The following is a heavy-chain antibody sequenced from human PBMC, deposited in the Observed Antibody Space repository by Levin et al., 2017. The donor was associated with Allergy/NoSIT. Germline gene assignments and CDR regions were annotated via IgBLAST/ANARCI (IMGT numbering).Heavy chain of an antibody. CDR1: GGSITTYY. V-gene: IGHV4-59*01. J-gene: IGHJ4*02. Sequence: SETLSLTCTVSGGSITTYYWSWIRQPPGEGLEWIGYFSYSGSTNYNPSLKSRVPIVVDTSKNQFSLRLSSVTAADTAVYYCARSIGAAAAGDYWGPGTLVTVSS. CDR2: FSYSGST. CDR3: ARSIGAAAAGDY. D-gene: IGHD6-13*01.